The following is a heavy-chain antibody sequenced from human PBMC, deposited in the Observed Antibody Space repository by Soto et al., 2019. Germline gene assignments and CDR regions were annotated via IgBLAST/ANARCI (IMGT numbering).Heavy chain of an antibody. CDR1: GFTFTSSS. CDR2: IVVGSGNT. D-gene: IGHD3-3*01. V-gene: IGHV1-58*01. CDR3: AAPLRSDAFDI. J-gene: IGHJ3*02. Sequence: VKVSCKASGFTFTSSSVQWVRQARGQRLEWIGWIVVGSGNTNYAQKFQERVTITRDMSTSTAYMELSSLRSEDTAVYYCAAPLRSDAFDIWGQGTMVTVSS.